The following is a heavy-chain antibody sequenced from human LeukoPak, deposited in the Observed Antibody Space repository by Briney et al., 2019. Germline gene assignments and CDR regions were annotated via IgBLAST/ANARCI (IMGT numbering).Heavy chain of an antibody. CDR3: ARVREYNYVYDAFDI. D-gene: IGHD5-18*01. Sequence: SETLSLTCTVSGGSINSYYWSWIRQPPGKGREWIGYIYYSGNTNYNPSLKSRVTISVETSKNQFSLKLSSVTAADTAVYYCARVREYNYVYDAFDIWGQGTMVTVSS. J-gene: IGHJ3*02. CDR2: IYYSGNT. V-gene: IGHV4-59*01. CDR1: GGSINSYY.